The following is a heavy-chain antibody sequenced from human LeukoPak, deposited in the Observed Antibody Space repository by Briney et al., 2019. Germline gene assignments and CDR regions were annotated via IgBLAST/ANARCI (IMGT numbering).Heavy chain of an antibody. CDR3: ATVAGQHTKVVTQGYYYMDV. J-gene: IGHJ6*03. Sequence: GASVKVSCKASGYTFTSYYMHWVRQAPGHGLEWLGIINPSGGSTIYAQKFQGRVTMTEDTSTDTAYMELSSLRSEDTAVYYCATVAGQHTKVVTQGYYYMDVWGKGTTVTVSS. CDR2: INPSGGST. D-gene: IGHD3-22*01. CDR1: GYTFTSYY. V-gene: IGHV1-46*01.